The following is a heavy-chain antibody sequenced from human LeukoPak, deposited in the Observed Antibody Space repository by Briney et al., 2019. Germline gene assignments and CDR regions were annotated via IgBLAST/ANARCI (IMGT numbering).Heavy chain of an antibody. CDR1: GFTFNNYI. D-gene: IGHD6-13*01. CDR3: ARNPAAGTHYYYYMDV. Sequence: GGSLRLSCAASGFTFNNYIMNWVRQAPGKGLEYVSAISSNGGSTYYANSVKGRFTISRDNSKNTLYLQMGSLRAEDMAVYYCARNPAAGTHYYYYMDVWGKGTTVTISS. CDR2: ISSNGGST. J-gene: IGHJ6*03. V-gene: IGHV3-64*01.